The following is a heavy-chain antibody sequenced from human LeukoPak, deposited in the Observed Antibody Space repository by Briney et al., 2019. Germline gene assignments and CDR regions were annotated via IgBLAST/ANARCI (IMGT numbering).Heavy chain of an antibody. J-gene: IGHJ4*02. Sequence: GGSLRLSCAASGFTFSNAWMSWVRQAPGKGLEWVGRIKSKTDGGTTDYAAPVKGRFTISRDDSKNTLYLQMNSLKTEDTAVYYCTTKRASSGWYGRSDYWGQGTLVTVSS. CDR2: IKSKTDGGTT. CDR3: TTKRASSGWYGRSDY. CDR1: GFTFSNAW. D-gene: IGHD6-19*01. V-gene: IGHV3-15*01.